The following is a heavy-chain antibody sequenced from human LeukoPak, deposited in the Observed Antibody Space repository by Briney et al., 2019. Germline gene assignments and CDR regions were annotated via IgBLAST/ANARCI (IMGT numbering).Heavy chain of an antibody. D-gene: IGHD3-10*01. J-gene: IGHJ3*02. CDR3: ARDHLYGWERAFDI. CDR2: IYYSGST. CDR1: GGSISSSSYY. Sequence: SETLSLTCTVSGGSISSSSYYWGWIRQPPGKGLEWIGSIYYSGSTYYNPSLKSRVTISVDTSKNQFSLRLSSVTAADTAVYYCARDHLYGWERAFDIWGQGTMVTVSS. V-gene: IGHV4-39*07.